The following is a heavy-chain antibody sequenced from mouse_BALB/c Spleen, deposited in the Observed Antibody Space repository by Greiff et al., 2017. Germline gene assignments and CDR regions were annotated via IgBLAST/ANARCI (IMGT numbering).Heavy chain of an antibody. CDR2: IDTSDSYT. CDR1: GYTFTDYW. Sequence: VQLQQPGAELVMPGASVKMSCKASGYTFTDYWMHWVKQRPGQGLEWIGAIDTSDSYTSYNQKFKGKATLTVDESSSTAYMQLSSLTSEDSAVYYCARGTTVVGDYFDYWGQVTTLTVSS. V-gene: IGHV1-69*01. D-gene: IGHD1-1*01. J-gene: IGHJ2*01. CDR3: ARGTTVVGDYFDY.